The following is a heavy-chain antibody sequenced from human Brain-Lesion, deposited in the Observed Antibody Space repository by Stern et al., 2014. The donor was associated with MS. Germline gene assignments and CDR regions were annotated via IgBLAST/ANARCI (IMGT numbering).Heavy chain of an antibody. CDR1: GHIFTGYY. Sequence: QVQLVQSGAEVKKPGASVKVSCKTSGHIFTGYYIHWVRQAPGQGLEWMAWINPNTGGTKYAQKFQGRVTMSRDTSISTAYVELSSLTSDDTAVYYCARDQRGITIFGVVTDYYYLGMDVWGQGTTVTVSS. V-gene: IGHV1-2*02. CDR3: ARDQRGITIFGVVTDYYYLGMDV. D-gene: IGHD3-3*01. CDR2: INPNTGGT. J-gene: IGHJ6*02.